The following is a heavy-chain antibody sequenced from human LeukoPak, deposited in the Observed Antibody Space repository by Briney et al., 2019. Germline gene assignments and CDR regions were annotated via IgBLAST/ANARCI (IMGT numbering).Heavy chain of an antibody. Sequence: ESLRLSCAASGFTFSNYNMNWVRQPPGKGLEWIGELTHSGSTNYNPSLKSRVTISVDTSKNQLSLKLSSVTAADTAVYYCARWDPGVLTGYDYWGQGTQVTVSS. CDR1: GFTFSNYN. CDR2: LTHSGST. CDR3: ARWDPGVLTGYDY. J-gene: IGHJ4*02. D-gene: IGHD3-9*01. V-gene: IGHV4-34*01.